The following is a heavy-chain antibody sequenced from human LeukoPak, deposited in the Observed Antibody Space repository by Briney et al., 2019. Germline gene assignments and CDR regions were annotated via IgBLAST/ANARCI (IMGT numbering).Heavy chain of an antibody. J-gene: IGHJ4*02. V-gene: IGHV1-2*02. CDR2: INPNSGGT. D-gene: IGHD3-3*01. Sequence: GASVKVSCKASGYTFTSYGISWVRQAPGQGLEWMGWINPNSGGTNYAQKFQGRVTMTRDTSISTAYMELSRLRSDDTAVYYCASGFWSGYWFTHDYWGQGTLVTVSS. CDR1: GYTFTSYG. CDR3: ASGFWSGYWFTHDY.